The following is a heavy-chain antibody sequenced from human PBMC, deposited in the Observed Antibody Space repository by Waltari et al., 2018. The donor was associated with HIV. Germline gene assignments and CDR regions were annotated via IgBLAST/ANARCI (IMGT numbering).Heavy chain of an antibody. CDR3: ARGGSKPLDY. D-gene: IGHD4-4*01. V-gene: IGHV3-74*01. CDR1: GFTFSTHW. Sequence: EVQLVESGGGSVQPGGSLRLSCAASGFTFSTHWMHWVRQAPGKGLVWVSRINSDGSSTSYADSVKGRFTISRDNAKNTVYLQMNSLRAEDTAVYYCARGGSKPLDYWGQGTLVTVSS. J-gene: IGHJ4*02. CDR2: INSDGSST.